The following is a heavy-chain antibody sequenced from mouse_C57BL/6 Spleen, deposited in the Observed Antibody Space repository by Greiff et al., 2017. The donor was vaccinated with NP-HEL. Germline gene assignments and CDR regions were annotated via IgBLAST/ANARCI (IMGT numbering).Heavy chain of an antibody. J-gene: IGHJ1*03. V-gene: IGHV1-76*01. CDR2: IYPGSGNT. CDR1: GYTFTDYY. Sequence: QVQLKQSGAELVRPGASVKLSCKASGYTFTDYYINWVKQRPGQGLEWIARIYPGSGNTYYNEKFKGKATLTAEKSSSTAYMQLSSLPSEDSAVYFCARSWYFDVWGTLTTVSVSS. CDR3: ARSWYFDV.